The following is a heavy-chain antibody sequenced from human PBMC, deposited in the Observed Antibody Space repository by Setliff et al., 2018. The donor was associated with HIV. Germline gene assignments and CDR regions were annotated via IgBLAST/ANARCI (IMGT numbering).Heavy chain of an antibody. J-gene: IGHJ4*02. Sequence: PSETLSLTCTVSGDFFSSDYYWGWIRQSPGKGLEWIGSISHSGSTNYSPSLKSRVTISVDTSKNQFSLKLSSVTAADTAVYYCARGGPYYNFWSGYPTPPRFDYWGQGTLVTVSS. D-gene: IGHD3-3*01. V-gene: IGHV4-38-2*02. CDR1: GDFFSSDYY. CDR2: ISHSGST. CDR3: ARGGPYYNFWSGYPTPPRFDY.